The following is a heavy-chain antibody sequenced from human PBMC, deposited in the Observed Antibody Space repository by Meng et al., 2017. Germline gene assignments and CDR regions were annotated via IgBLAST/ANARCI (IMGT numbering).Heavy chain of an antibody. D-gene: IGHD2-2*01. CDR2: TYYRSKWYN. CDR1: GDSVSSNSAA. Sequence: SCAISGDSVSSNSAAWNWIRQSPSRGLEWLGRTYYRSKWYNDYAVSVKSRITINPDTSKNQFSLQLNSVTPEDTAVYYCARVSLRYCSSTSCLEDDAFNIWGQATMVTVSS. V-gene: IGHV6-1*01. CDR3: ARVSLRYCSSTSCLEDDAFNI. J-gene: IGHJ3*02.